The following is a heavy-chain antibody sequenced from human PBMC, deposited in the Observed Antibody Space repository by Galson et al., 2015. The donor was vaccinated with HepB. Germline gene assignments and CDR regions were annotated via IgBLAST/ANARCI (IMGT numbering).Heavy chain of an antibody. CDR2: ISAYNGNT. CDR3: ARGGIVVVPAAAPGYYYYGMDV. V-gene: IGHV1-18*04. CDR1: GYTFTSYG. J-gene: IGHJ6*02. Sequence: QSGAEVKKPGASVKVSCKASGYTFTSYGISWARQAPGQGLEWMGWISAYNGNTNYAQKLQGRVTMTTDTSTSTAYMELRSLRSDDTAVYYCARGGIVVVPAAAPGYYYYGMDVWGQGTTVTVSS. D-gene: IGHD2-2*01.